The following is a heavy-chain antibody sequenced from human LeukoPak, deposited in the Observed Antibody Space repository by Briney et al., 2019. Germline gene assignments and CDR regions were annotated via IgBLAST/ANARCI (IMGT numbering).Heavy chain of an antibody. CDR1: GFTFSSYS. CDR2: ISSSSSYI. J-gene: IGHJ4*02. D-gene: IGHD2-21*02. V-gene: IGHV3-21*01. CDR3: ARDPCGGDCYSAY. Sequence: GGSLRLSCAASGFTFSSYSMNWVRQAPGKGLEWVSSISSSSSYIYYADSVKGRFTISRDNAKNSLYLQMNSLRDEDTAVYYCARDPCGGDCYSAYWGQGTLVTVSS.